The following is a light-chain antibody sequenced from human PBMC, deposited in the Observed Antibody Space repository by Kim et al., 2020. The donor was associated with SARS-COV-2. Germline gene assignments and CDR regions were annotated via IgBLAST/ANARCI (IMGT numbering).Light chain of an antibody. J-gene: IGKJ2*01. CDR3: QQRSNWPPYT. CDR1: QSVSSY. CDR2: DAT. V-gene: IGKV3-11*01. Sequence: LCPGERAPLSCRASQSVSSYLAWYQQKPGQAPRLLIYDATNRATGIPARFSGSGSGTDFTLTISSLEPEEFAVYYCQQRSNWPPYTFGQGTKLEI.